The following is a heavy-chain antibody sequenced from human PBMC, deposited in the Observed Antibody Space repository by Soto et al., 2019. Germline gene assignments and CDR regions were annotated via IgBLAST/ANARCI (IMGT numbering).Heavy chain of an antibody. V-gene: IGHV3-30-3*01. Sequence: QVQLVESGGGVVQPGRSLRLSCAASGFTFSSYAMHWVRQAPGKGLEWVAVISYDGSNKYYADSVKGRFTISRDNSKNTLYLQMNSLIAEDTAVYYCVFGELLWGQGTLVTVSS. CDR2: ISYDGSNK. CDR1: GFTFSSYA. CDR3: VFGELL. J-gene: IGHJ4*02. D-gene: IGHD1-26*01.